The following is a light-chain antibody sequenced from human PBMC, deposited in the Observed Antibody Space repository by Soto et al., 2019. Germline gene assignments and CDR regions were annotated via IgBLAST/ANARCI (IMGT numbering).Light chain of an antibody. CDR3: QQYHGFSRT. CDR1: QGISDW. CDR2: AAS. J-gene: IGKJ1*01. Sequence: DIQMTQSPSTLSASAGDSVTITCRASQGISDWLAWYQQRPGKAPKLLIYAASSLVSGVPSRFSASGSGTEFTLTISSLQPDDFATYYCQQYHGFSRTFGQGTKVEVK. V-gene: IGKV1-5*01.